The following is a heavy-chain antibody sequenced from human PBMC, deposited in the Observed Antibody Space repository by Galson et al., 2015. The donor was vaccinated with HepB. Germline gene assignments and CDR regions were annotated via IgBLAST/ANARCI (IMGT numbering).Heavy chain of an antibody. CDR2: IIPIFDST. V-gene: IGHV1-69*13. Sequence: SVKVSCKASGDYFSRYPINWVRQAPGQGLEWMGWIIPIFDSTNYAQKFQGRVTITADESTNTGYMELRSLTSEDTAVYYCATAPELGSGKYLLDYWGRGTLATVSS. CDR1: GDYFSRYP. D-gene: IGHD2-15*01. CDR3: ATAPELGSGKYLLDY. J-gene: IGHJ4*02.